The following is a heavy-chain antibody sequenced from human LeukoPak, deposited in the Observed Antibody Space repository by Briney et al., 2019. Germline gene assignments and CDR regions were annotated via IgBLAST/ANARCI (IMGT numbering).Heavy chain of an antibody. CDR3: ARDRDSSGWDLYYYSYMAV. D-gene: IGHD6-19*01. V-gene: IGHV3-21*01. J-gene: IGHJ6*03. Sequence: GGSLRLSCAASGFTFSSYSMNWVRQAPGRGLEWVSSISSSSSYIYYADSMRGGSTISRENANNSLYLQMNSMRAEDTAVSYCARDRDSSGWDLYYYSYMAVWGKGTTVTVSS. CDR2: ISSSSSYI. CDR1: GFTFSSYS.